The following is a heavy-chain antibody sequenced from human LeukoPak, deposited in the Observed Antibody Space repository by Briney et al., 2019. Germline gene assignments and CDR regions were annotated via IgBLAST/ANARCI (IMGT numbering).Heavy chain of an antibody. D-gene: IGHD6-19*01. CDR1: GGSIGSDY. J-gene: IGHJ4*02. CDR3: AKYGNSGWVIDN. V-gene: IGHV4-59*08. CDR2: IYYTGAT. Sequence: SETLSLTCTVSGGSIGSDYWTWIRQPPGKGLEYIGYIYYTGATNYYPSLKSRVIILVDTSKNQFSLKLSSVTAADTAVYFWAKYGNSGWVIDNWGQGTLVTVSS.